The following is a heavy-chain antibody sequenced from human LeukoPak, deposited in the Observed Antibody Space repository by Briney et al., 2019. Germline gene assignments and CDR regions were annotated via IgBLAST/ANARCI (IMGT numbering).Heavy chain of an antibody. D-gene: IGHD2-8*01. V-gene: IGHV1-18*01. CDR1: GYTFTSYG. CDR2: ISDYYGNT. J-gene: IGHJ6*02. CDR3: AREDILYPSRYGMDV. Sequence: ASVKVSCKASGYTFTSYGISWVRQAPGQGLEWMGWISDYYGNTNYAQKLQGRVTMTTDTSTSTAYMELRSLRSDDTAVYYCAREDILYPSRYGMDVWGQGTTVSVCS.